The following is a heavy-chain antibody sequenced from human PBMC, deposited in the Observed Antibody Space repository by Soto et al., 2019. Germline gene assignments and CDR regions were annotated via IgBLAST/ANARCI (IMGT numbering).Heavy chain of an antibody. Sequence: QLQLQESGPGLVKPSETLSLTCTVSGGSISSSSYYWGGIRQPPGKGLEWIGSIYYSGSTYYNPSLTSRVTISVDTSKNQFSLKLSSVTAADTAVYYCARRRSGSYSDYWGQGTLVTVSS. J-gene: IGHJ4*02. CDR2: IYYSGST. CDR1: GGSISSSSYY. V-gene: IGHV4-39*01. D-gene: IGHD3-10*01. CDR3: ARRRSGSYSDY.